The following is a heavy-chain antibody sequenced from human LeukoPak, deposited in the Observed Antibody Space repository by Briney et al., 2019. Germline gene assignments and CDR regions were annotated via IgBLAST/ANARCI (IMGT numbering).Heavy chain of an antibody. CDR1: GGSISSYY. CDR2: IYTSGST. CDR3: AANVGYCSGGSCYPVDY. D-gene: IGHD2-15*01. V-gene: IGHV4-4*07. Sequence: SETLSLTCTVSGGSISSYYWSWIRQPAGEGLEWIGRIYTSGSTNYNPSLKSRVTMSVDTSKNQFSLKLSSVTAADTAVYYCAANVGYCSGGSCYPVDYWGQGTLVTVSS. J-gene: IGHJ4*02.